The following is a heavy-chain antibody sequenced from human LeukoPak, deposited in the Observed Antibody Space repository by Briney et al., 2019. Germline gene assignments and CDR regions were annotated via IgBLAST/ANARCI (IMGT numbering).Heavy chain of an antibody. CDR1: GGTFSSYA. D-gene: IGHD4-11*01. V-gene: IGHV1-69*01. Sequence: SVKVSCKASGGTFSSYAISWVRQAPGQGLEWMGGIIPIFGTANYAQKFQGRVTITADESTSTAYMELSSLRFEDTAVYYCAREVRVSVTTYWFDPWGQGTLVTVSS. CDR2: IIPIFGTA. J-gene: IGHJ5*02. CDR3: AREVRVSVTTYWFDP.